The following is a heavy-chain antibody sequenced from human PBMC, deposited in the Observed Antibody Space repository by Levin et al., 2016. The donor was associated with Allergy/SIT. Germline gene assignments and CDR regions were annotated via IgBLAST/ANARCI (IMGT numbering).Heavy chain of an antibody. CDR1: GFTFSSYA. CDR2: ISTSSGST. D-gene: IGHD5-12*01. V-gene: IGHV3-23*01. Sequence: GESLKISCVASGFTFSSYAMSWVRQAPGKGLEWVSAISTSSGSTYYADSVKGRFTISRDNSKNTLYLQMSSLGAEDTAVYYCAKFSGSPEESYDYWGQGTLVAVSS. CDR3: AKFSGSPEESYDY. J-gene: IGHJ4*02.